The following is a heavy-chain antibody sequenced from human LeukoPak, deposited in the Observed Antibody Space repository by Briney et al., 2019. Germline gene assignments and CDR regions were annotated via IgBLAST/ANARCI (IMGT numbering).Heavy chain of an antibody. CDR3: AKVSRGIVAAMDV. CDR1: GFTFSGFA. Sequence: GGSLRLSCAASGFTFSGFAMSWVRQAPGKGLEWVSAISGSGGATYYADSVKGRFTISRDNSKNTLYLQMNSLRAEDTAVYYCAKVSRGIVAAMDVWGKGTTVTVSS. D-gene: IGHD6-25*01. CDR2: ISGSGGAT. V-gene: IGHV3-23*01. J-gene: IGHJ6*03.